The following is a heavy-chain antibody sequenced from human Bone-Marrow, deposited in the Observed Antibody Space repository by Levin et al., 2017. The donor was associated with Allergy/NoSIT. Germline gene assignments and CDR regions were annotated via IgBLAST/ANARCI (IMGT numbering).Heavy chain of an antibody. CDR3: ARGRAHDFWSGSYEPDYYYYYMDV. CDR1: GGSFSGYY. CDR2: IKHRGNT. D-gene: IGHD3-3*01. Sequence: SETLSLTCAVHGGSFSGYYWSWIRQPPGKGLEWSGEIKHRGNTKSNPSLKSRVTISVDTSKNQFSMMLRCVTAADTAVYDCARGRAHDFWSGSYEPDYYYYYMDVWGKGTTVTVSS. V-gene: IGHV4-34*01. J-gene: IGHJ6*03.